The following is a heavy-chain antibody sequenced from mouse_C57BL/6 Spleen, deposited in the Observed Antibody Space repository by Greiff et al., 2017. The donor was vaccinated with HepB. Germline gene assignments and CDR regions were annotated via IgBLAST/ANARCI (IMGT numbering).Heavy chain of an antibody. CDR2: INPNNGGT. Sequence: VQLQQSGPELVKPGASVKIPCKASGYTFTDYNMDWVKQSHGKSLEWIGDINPNNGGTIYNQKFKGKATLTVDKSSSTAYMELRSLTSEDTAVYYCARRGYDGNRYYFDYWGQGTTLTVSS. D-gene: IGHD2-1*01. CDR3: ARRGYDGNRYYFDY. CDR1: GYTFTDYN. J-gene: IGHJ2*01. V-gene: IGHV1-18*01.